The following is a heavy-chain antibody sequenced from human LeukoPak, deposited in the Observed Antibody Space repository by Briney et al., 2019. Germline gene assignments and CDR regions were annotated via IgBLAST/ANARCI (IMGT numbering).Heavy chain of an antibody. CDR1: GYTFTSYG. CDR3: TYDSSGYSDY. CDR2: ISAYNGNT. V-gene: IGHV1-18*01. D-gene: IGHD3-22*01. J-gene: IGHJ4*02. Sequence: GASVKVSCKASGYTFTSYGISWVRQAPGQGLEWVGWISAYNGNTNYAQKLQGRVTMTTDTSTSTAYMELRSLRSDDTAVYYCTYDSSGYSDYWGQGTLVTVSS.